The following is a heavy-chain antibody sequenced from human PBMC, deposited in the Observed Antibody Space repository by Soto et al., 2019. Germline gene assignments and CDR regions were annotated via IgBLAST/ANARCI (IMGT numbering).Heavy chain of an antibody. CDR2: TYYRSKWYS. Sequence: SQTLSLTCAIFGDSVSNNSAAWNWIRQSPSKGLEWLGRTYYRSKWYSDYAVSVKSRININPDTSKNQFSLQLSSLTPEDTAVYYCALGRYYDSSGYYGGTTNWFDPWGQGTLVTVSS. D-gene: IGHD3-22*01. CDR3: ALGRYYDSSGYYGGTTNWFDP. V-gene: IGHV6-1*01. J-gene: IGHJ5*02. CDR1: GDSVSNNSAA.